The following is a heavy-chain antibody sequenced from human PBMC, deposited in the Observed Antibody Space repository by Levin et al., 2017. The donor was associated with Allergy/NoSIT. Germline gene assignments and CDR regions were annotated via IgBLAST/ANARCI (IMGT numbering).Heavy chain of an antibody. Sequence: PSETLSLTCTVSGGSISSYYWSWIRQPPGKGLEWIGYIYYSGSTNYNPSLKSRVTVSVDTSKNQFSLKLKSLTAADTAVYYCARDPTRGRGGTGGRFDPWGQGILVTVSS. J-gene: IGHJ5*02. CDR3: ARDPTRGRGGTGGRFDP. D-gene: IGHD3-10*01. V-gene: IGHV4-59*12. CDR1: GGSISSYY. CDR2: IYYSGST.